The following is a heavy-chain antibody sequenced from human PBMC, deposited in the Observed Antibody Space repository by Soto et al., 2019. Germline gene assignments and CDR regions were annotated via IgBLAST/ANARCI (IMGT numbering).Heavy chain of an antibody. V-gene: IGHV4-59*01. CDR1: GGSISSYY. Sequence: PSETLSLTCTVSGGSISSYYWSWIRQPPGKGLEWIGYIYYSGSTNYNPSLKSRVTISVDTSKDQFSLKLSSVTAADTAVYYCARLANWNYVGHWFDPWGQGTLVTVSS. D-gene: IGHD1-7*01. CDR2: IYYSGST. CDR3: ARLANWNYVGHWFDP. J-gene: IGHJ5*02.